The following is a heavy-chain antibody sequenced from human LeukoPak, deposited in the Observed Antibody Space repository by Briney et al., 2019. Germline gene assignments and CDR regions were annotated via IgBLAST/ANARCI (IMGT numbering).Heavy chain of an antibody. D-gene: IGHD3-16*01. CDR1: GGSISFHY. J-gene: IGHJ2*01. CDR2: IHLSGST. CDR3: ARGGVWYFDL. V-gene: IGHV4-59*11. Sequence: SETLSLTCTVSGGSISFHYWGWIRQPPGKGLEWIGYIHLSGSTYYDPSLRSRVTISGDTSKNQFSLRLNSVTAADTAVYYCARGGVWYFDLWGRGTLVTVSS.